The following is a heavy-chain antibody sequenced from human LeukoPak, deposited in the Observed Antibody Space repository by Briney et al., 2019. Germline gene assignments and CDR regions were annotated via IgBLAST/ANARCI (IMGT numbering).Heavy chain of an antibody. CDR1: GGSFNGYY. Sequence: PSETLSLTCAVYGGSFNGYYWGWIRQPPGKGLEWIGEINHSGSTNYNPPLKSRVTISVDTSKNQFSLKLSSVTAADTAVYYCARTQGYSSSWYPDYFDYWGQGTLVTVSS. V-gene: IGHV4-34*01. D-gene: IGHD6-13*01. J-gene: IGHJ4*02. CDR2: INHSGST. CDR3: ARTQGYSSSWYPDYFDY.